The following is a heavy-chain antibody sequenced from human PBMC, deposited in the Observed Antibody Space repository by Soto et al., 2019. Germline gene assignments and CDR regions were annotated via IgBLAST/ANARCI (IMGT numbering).Heavy chain of an antibody. CDR2: ISYDGSNK. V-gene: IGHV3-30*18. D-gene: IGHD6-13*01. Sequence: GGSLRISCAASGFTVSSYGMHWVRQAPGKGLEWVAVISYDGSNKYYADSVKGRFTISRDNSKNTLYLQMNSLRAEDTAVYYCAKDSAGYSSSWSVDYWGQGTLVTVSS. CDR1: GFTVSSYG. J-gene: IGHJ4*02. CDR3: AKDSAGYSSSWSVDY.